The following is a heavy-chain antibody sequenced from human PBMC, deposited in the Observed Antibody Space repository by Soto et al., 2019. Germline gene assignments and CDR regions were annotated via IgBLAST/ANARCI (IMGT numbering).Heavy chain of an antibody. CDR1: GGSISSYY. CDR2: IYYSGST. V-gene: IGHV4-59*01. D-gene: IGHD5-12*01. CDR3: ARGRMATAHFDY. Sequence: SETLSLTCTVSGGSISSYYWSWIRQPPGKGLEWIGYIYYSGSTNYNPSLKSRVTISVDTSKNQFSLKLSSVTAADTAVYYCARGRMATAHFDYWGQGTLVTVSS. J-gene: IGHJ4*02.